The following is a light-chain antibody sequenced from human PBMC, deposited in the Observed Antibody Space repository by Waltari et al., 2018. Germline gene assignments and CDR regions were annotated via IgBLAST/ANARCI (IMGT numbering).Light chain of an antibody. CDR3: QQYNTDYT. J-gene: IGKJ2*01. Sequence: DLQMTQSTSTLSASVGDTVSITCRASQSIMSWLAWYQQKAGKAPKVLISKASTLESGVPSRFSGSESGTEFTLTISNLQPDDFATYYCQQYNTDYTFGQGTILEIK. V-gene: IGKV1-5*03. CDR1: QSIMSW. CDR2: KAS.